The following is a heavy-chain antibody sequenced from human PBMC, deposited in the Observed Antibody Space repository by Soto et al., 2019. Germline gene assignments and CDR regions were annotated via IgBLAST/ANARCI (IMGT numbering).Heavy chain of an antibody. J-gene: IGHJ4*02. CDR2: IKTKIDGGTT. CDR3: MTHADIEGRGH. Sequence: EVQLVESGGGLATPGGSLTLSCAASGFTFRNDWMNWVRQAPGKGLEWVARIKTKIDGGTTDYAAPVQGRFFISRDDSQNTLFLQMNSLQTEDTAVYNCMTHADIEGRGHWGRGTLVTVAP. D-gene: IGHD2-2*01. V-gene: IGHV3-15*01. CDR1: GFTFRNDW.